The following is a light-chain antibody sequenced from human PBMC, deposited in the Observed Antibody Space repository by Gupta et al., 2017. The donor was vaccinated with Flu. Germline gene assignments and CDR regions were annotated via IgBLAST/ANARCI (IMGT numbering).Light chain of an antibody. CDR1: NIGSKS. J-gene: IGLJ3*02. Sequence: SSVVTQSPSVSVAPVQTARIACGGNNIGSKSVHWYLQKPGQAPVLVVYDDRDRPSGIPERRSGSNSGNTATLTISRVEAGDEADYYCQVWDRNNDVLVFGGGTKLAVL. CDR2: DDR. V-gene: IGLV3-21*02. CDR3: QVWDRNNDVLV.